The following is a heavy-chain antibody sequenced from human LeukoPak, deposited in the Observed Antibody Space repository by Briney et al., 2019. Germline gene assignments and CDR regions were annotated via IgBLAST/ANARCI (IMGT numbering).Heavy chain of an antibody. CDR3: ARRIYVWGSYRSRGYFDY. D-gene: IGHD3-16*02. CDR2: LYYSGST. J-gene: IGHJ4*02. CDR1: GGSISSSSYY. V-gene: IGHV4-39*01. Sequence: SETLPLTCTVSGGSISSSSYYWGWIRQPPGKGLEWIGSLYYSGSTYYNPSLKSRVTISVDTSKNQFSLKLSSVTAADTAVYYCARRIYVWGSYRSRGYFDYWGQGTLVTVSS.